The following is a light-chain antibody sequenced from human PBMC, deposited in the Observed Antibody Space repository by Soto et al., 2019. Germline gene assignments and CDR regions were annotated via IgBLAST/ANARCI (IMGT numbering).Light chain of an antibody. J-gene: IGLJ2*01. CDR1: SSNIGSNP. CDR2: TNS. V-gene: IGLV1-44*01. CDR3: AAWDDSLPGVV. Sequence: QSVLTQPPSSSGTPGQNITISCSGSSSNIGSNPVNWYQHLPGTAPKLLMYTNSHRPSGVPDRFSGSTSGTSASLAISGLQSDDEADYYCAAWDDSLPGVVFGGGTKLTVL.